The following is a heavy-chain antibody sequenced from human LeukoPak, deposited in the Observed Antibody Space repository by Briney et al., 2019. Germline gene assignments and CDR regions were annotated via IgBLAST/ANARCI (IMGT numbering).Heavy chain of an antibody. CDR2: IYPGDSDT. J-gene: IGHJ5*02. V-gene: IGHV5-51*01. Sequence: GESLKISCKGSGYTFTTHWIGWVRKMPGKGLEWRGIIYPGDSDTRYSPSFQGQVTISADKSISTAYLQWSSLKASDTAMYYCARRAYYDYVWGSYRHNWFDPWGQGTLVTVSS. CDR1: GYTFTTHW. CDR3: ARRAYYDYVWGSYRHNWFDP. D-gene: IGHD3-16*02.